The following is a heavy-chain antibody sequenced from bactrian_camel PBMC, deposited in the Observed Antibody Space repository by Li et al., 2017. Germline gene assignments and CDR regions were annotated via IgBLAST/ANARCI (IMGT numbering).Heavy chain of an antibody. CDR1: ESTYDRGYC. Sequence: HVQLVESGGGSVQAGRSLRLSCAASESTYDRGYCMAWFRQASEKEREGVATIDYDGTTLYERSVKGRFTISKGSGEKTMTLTMNNLEPEDTAVYYCASTRDGWCTQDESQYPYWGQGTQAAVS. D-gene: IGHD5*01. V-gene: IGHV3S55*01. CDR3: ASTRDGWCTQDESQYPY. J-gene: IGHJ4*01. CDR2: IDYDGTT.